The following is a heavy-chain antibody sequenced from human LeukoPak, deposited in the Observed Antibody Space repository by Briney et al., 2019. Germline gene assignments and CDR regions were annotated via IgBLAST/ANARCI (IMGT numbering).Heavy chain of an antibody. D-gene: IGHD3-22*01. CDR1: GFTFSSYA. Sequence: GGSLRLSCAASGFTFSSYAMSWVRQAPGKGLEWVSAISGSGGSTYYADSVKGRFTISRDNSKNTLYLQMNSLRAEDTAVYYCGRPYYCDSSANYNWFDPWGQGTLVTVSS. CDR2: ISGSGGST. J-gene: IGHJ5*02. CDR3: GRPYYCDSSANYNWFDP. V-gene: IGHV3-23*01.